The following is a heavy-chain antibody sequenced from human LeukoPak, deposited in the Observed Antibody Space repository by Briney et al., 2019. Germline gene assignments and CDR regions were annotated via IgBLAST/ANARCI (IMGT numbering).Heavy chain of an antibody. V-gene: IGHV3-30*04. Sequence: GGSLRLSCAASGFIFSNYAMHWVRQAPGKGLEWVAVITYDGRNKYYADSVKGRFTISRDNAENSLYLQMNSLRAEDTAVYYCTRVRVVVPSAFDYCDFWGQGTPVTVSS. CDR3: TRVRVVVPSAFDYCDF. CDR2: ITYDGRNK. CDR1: GFIFSNYA. J-gene: IGHJ4*02. D-gene: IGHD2-2*01.